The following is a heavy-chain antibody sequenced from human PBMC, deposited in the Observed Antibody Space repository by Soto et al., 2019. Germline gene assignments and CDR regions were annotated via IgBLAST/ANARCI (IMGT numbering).Heavy chain of an antibody. CDR2: ISSSSSYI. Sequence: GGSLRLSCAASGFTFSSYSMNWVRQAPGKGLEWVSSISSSSSYIYYADSVKGRFTISRDNAKNSLYLQMNSLRAEDTAVYYCARMSQSSSWPYGNDRDDYWGQGTLVTVSS. CDR3: ARMSQSSSWPYGNDRDDY. CDR1: GFTFSSYS. V-gene: IGHV3-21*01. J-gene: IGHJ4*02. D-gene: IGHD6-13*01.